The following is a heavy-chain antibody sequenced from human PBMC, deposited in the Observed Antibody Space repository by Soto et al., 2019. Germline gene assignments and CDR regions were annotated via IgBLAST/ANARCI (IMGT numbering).Heavy chain of an antibody. CDR3: ARDDQSCHYGTCSWHFNY. D-gene: IGHD2-15*01. J-gene: IGHJ4*02. Sequence: PSETLSLTCPVSGGSISANYWSWIRQSPGKGLEWIGYVYYSGGTVYNPSLKSRVSISADTSKNQFSLRLSSVTAADTAVYYCARDDQSCHYGTCSWHFNYWGQGALVTVSS. CDR2: VYYSGGT. CDR1: GGSISANY. V-gene: IGHV4-59*01.